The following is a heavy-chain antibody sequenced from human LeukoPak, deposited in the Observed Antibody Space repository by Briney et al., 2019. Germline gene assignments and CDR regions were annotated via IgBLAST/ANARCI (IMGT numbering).Heavy chain of an antibody. CDR1: GGSISSYY. J-gene: IGHJ3*02. CDR2: IYYSGST. V-gene: IGHV4-59*01. D-gene: IGHD3-22*01. Sequence: PSETLSLTCTVSGGSISSYYWSWIRQPPGKGLEWIGYIYYSGSTNYNPSLKSRVTISVDPSKNQFSLKLSSVTAADTAVYYCARDGRDYDSSGQLNAFDIWGQGTMVTVSS. CDR3: ARDGRDYDSSGQLNAFDI.